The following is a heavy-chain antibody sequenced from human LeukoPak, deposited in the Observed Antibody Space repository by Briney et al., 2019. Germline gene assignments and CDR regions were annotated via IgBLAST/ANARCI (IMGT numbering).Heavy chain of an antibody. Sequence: GGSLRLSCAASGFRFAGYVVSWVRQAPGKGLEYVSSIDGPDGASYYADSVKGRFTISRDNSKNTLFLQMNSLRVEDTAVYYCARVDSGNYDYWGQGTLLAVSS. CDR3: ARVDSGNYDY. CDR2: IDGPDGAS. J-gene: IGHJ4*02. CDR1: GFRFAGYV. V-gene: IGHV3-23*01. D-gene: IGHD1-26*01.